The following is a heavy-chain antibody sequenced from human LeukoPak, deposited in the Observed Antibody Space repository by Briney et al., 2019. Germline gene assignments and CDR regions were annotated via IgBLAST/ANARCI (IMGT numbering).Heavy chain of an antibody. V-gene: IGHV1-18*01. D-gene: IGHD4-17*01. J-gene: IGHJ6*02. CDR1: GYTFTRDC. CDR3: ARDGKVTTLLGCMDV. Sequence: ASVKVSCKASGYTFTRDCISWVRQAPGQGLEWMGWISAYNGNTNYAQKLQGRVTMTTDTSTSTAYMELRSLRSDDTAVYYCARDGKVTTLLGCMDVWGQGTTVTVSS. CDR2: ISAYNGNT.